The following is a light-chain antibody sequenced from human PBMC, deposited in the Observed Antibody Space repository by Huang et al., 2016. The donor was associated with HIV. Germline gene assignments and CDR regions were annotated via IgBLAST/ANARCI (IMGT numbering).Light chain of an antibody. CDR3: QQSCSVPRT. V-gene: IGKV1-39*01. CDR2: TAS. J-gene: IGKJ1*01. Sequence: DIQLTPSPPSLSASVGDRVTFTCRANQNITKSLNWYQQKPGKAPKLLLYTASTLESGGQARFSGSGSGARVTLNIGNLQPEDFATYYCQQSCSVPRTFG. CDR1: QNITKS.